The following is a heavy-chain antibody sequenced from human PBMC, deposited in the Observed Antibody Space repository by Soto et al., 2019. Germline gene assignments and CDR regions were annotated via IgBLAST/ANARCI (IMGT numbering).Heavy chain of an antibody. V-gene: IGHV6-1*01. CDR2: TYYRSNWRH. J-gene: IGHJ4*02. CDR3: ARGVAGSAFDL. D-gene: IGHD6-19*01. Sequence: SQTLSLTCAISGDSVSSNTAAWNWIRSSPSRGLEWLGRTYYRSNWRHDYAVSVKSRITVNPDTSKNHFSLQLNSVTPDDTAVYYCARGVAGSAFDLWGQGTLVTVPS. CDR1: GDSVSSNTAA.